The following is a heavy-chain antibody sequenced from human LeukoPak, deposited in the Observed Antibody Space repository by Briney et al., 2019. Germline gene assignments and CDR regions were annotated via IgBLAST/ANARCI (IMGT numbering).Heavy chain of an antibody. D-gene: IGHD5-18*01. V-gene: IGHV1-69*05. CDR2: IIPIFGTA. CDR3: ARVIRYSYGPRLYYYYMDV. J-gene: IGHJ6*03. Sequence: ASVKVSCKASGGTFSSYAISWVRQAPGQGLEWMGRIIPIFGTANYAQKFQGRVTITTDESTSTAYMELSSLRSEDTAVYYCARVIRYSYGPRLYYYYMDVWGKGTTVAVSS. CDR1: GGTFSSYA.